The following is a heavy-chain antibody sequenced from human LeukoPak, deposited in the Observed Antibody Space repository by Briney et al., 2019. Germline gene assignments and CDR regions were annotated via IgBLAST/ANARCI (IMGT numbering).Heavy chain of an antibody. V-gene: IGHV4-59*01. J-gene: IGHJ4*02. CDR2: IYYSGST. Sequence: SETLSLTCTVSGGSISSYYWSWIRQPPGKGLEWIGYIYYSGSTNYNPSLKSRVTISVDTSKNQFSLKLSSVTAADTAVYYCARDRGYSYGPFDYWGQGTLVTVSS. D-gene: IGHD5-18*01. CDR1: GGSISSYY. CDR3: ARDRGYSYGPFDY.